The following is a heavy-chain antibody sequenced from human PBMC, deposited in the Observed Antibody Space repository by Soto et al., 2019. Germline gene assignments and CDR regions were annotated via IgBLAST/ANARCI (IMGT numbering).Heavy chain of an antibody. V-gene: IGHV4-34*09. Sequence: SETLSLTCAVYGGSFSGYYWSWIRQPPGKGLEWLGYIYDNGTTYYNPSLKSRVSISRDTSKNQFSLKMTSLTAADTAIYYCASGQVGATTWFDPWGQGTKVTVSS. D-gene: IGHD1-26*01. J-gene: IGHJ5*02. CDR2: IYDNGTT. CDR3: ASGQVGATTWFDP. CDR1: GGSFSGYY.